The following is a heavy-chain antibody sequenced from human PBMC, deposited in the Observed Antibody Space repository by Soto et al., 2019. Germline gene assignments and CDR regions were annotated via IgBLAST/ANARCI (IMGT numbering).Heavy chain of an antibody. D-gene: IGHD3-22*01. CDR1: GFTFSSYS. Sequence: EVQLVESGGGLVKPGGSLKLSCAASGFTFSSYSMNWVRQAPGKGLEWVSSISSSSSYIYYADSVKGRFTISRDNAKNSLYLQMNSLRAEDTAVYYCARPPYYYDTSGLAYWGQGTLVTVSS. CDR2: ISSSSSYI. CDR3: ARPPYYYDTSGLAY. V-gene: IGHV3-21*01. J-gene: IGHJ4*02.